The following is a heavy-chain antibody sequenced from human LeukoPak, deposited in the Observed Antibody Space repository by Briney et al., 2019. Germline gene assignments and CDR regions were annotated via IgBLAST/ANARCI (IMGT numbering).Heavy chain of an antibody. CDR2: ISYDGSNK. J-gene: IGHJ4*02. V-gene: IGHV3-30-3*01. CDR1: GFTFSSYA. D-gene: IGHD3-3*01. Sequence: GGSLRLSCAASGFTFSSYAMHWVRQAPGKGLEWVAVISYDGSNKYYADSVKGRFTISRDNSKNTLYLQMNSLRAEDTAVYYCASDLRDFWSGYYTPFDYWGQGTLVTVSS. CDR3: ASDLRDFWSGYYTPFDY.